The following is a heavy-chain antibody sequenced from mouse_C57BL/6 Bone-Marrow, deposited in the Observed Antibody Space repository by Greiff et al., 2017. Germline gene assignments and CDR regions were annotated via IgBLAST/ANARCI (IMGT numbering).Heavy chain of an antibody. Sequence: QVQLQQPGAELVKPGASVKLSCKASGYTFTSYWMHWVKQRPGQGLEWIGMIHPNSGSTNYNEKFKSKATLTVDKSSSTAYMQLSSLTSEDSAVYYCARREIPLSTLFDYGGQGTTLTVSS. D-gene: IGHD1-1*01. CDR1: GYTFTSYW. J-gene: IGHJ2*01. CDR3: ARREIPLSTLFDY. V-gene: IGHV1-64*01. CDR2: IHPNSGST.